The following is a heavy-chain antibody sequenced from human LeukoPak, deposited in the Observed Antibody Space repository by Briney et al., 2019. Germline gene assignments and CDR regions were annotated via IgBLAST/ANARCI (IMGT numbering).Heavy chain of an antibody. CDR3: AKSNGYGLIDI. CDR1: GGSFSGYY. V-gene: IGHV4-34*12. Sequence: SETLSLTCAIYGGSFSGYYWNWIRQPPGKGLEWIGNIFYSGSTYYGPSLKSRLTISLDTSRNQFSLKLNSVTAADTAVYYCAKSNGYGLIDIWGQGTMVTVSS. D-gene: IGHD3-10*01. CDR2: IFYSGST. J-gene: IGHJ3*02.